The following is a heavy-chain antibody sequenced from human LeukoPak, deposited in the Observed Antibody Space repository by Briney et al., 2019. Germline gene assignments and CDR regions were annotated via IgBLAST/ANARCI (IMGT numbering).Heavy chain of an antibody. D-gene: IGHD3/OR15-3a*01. Sequence: TSETLSLTCTVSGVSISSSNSYRGWIRQPPGKGLEWIGSIYYSGNTYYNASLKSQVSISIDTSKNQFSLRLTSVTAADTAVYYCARQTGSGLFILPGGQGTLVTVSS. CDR1: GVSISSSNSY. V-gene: IGHV4-39*01. CDR3: ARQTGSGLFILP. CDR2: IYYSGNT. J-gene: IGHJ4*02.